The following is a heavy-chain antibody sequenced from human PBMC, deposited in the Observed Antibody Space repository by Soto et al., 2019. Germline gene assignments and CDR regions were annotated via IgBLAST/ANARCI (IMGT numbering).Heavy chain of an antibody. D-gene: IGHD1-1*01. V-gene: IGHV3-30*18. J-gene: IGHJ4*02. Sequence: PGGSLRLSCATSGFTFSGYAMHWVRQAPGKGLEWVALTSYDGNNEYYTDSVKGRFTISRDNSKNTLFLQMNSPRPEDTAVYYCAKDKGVFNWATSYFDYWGQGALVTVSS. CDR2: TSYDGNNE. CDR1: GFTFSGYA. CDR3: AKDKGVFNWATSYFDY.